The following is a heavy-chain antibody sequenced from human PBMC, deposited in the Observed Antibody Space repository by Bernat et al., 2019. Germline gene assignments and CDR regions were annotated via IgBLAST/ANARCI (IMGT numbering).Heavy chain of an antibody. CDR3: AREHSSSSHSDY. CDR1: GFTFSSYS. CDR2: ITSTSSYI. J-gene: IGHJ4*02. D-gene: IGHD6-6*01. V-gene: IGHV3-21*01. Sequence: EVQLVESGGGLVKPGGSLRLSCAASGFTFSSYSMNWVRQAPGKGLEWVSSITSTSSYIYYADSVKGRFTISRDNAKNSLYLQMNSLSAEDTAVYYCAREHSSSSHSDYWGQGTLVTVSS.